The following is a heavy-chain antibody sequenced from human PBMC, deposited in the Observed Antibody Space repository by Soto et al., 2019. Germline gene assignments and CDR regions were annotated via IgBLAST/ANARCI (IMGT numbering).Heavy chain of an antibody. J-gene: IGHJ4*02. CDR2: ISSNSGTM. Sequence: PGGALRLSCAASGFTFRSYSMNWVRQAPGKGLEWVSYISSNSGTMYYADSVKGRFTISRDNAKNSLYLQMNSLRAEDTAVYYCARDRFYYGSSGYYYFDYWGQGT. V-gene: IGHV3-48*01. D-gene: IGHD3-22*01. CDR1: GFTFRSYS. CDR3: ARDRFYYGSSGYYYFDY.